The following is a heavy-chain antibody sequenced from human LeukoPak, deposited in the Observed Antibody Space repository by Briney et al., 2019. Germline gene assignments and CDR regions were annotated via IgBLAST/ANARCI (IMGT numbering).Heavy chain of an antibody. V-gene: IGHV4-59*01. CDR2: IYYSGST. CDR3: ASLDDSSGYYLDY. CDR1: GGSISSYY. D-gene: IGHD3-22*01. J-gene: IGHJ4*02. Sequence: PSETLSLTCTVSGGSISSYYWSWIRQPPGKGLKWIGYIYYSGSTNYNPSLKSRVTISVDTSKNQFSLKLSSVTAADTAVYYCASLDDSSGYYLDYWGQGTLVTVSS.